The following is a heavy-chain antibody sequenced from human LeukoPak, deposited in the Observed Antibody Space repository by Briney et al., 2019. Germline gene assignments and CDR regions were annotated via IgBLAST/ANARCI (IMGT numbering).Heavy chain of an antibody. J-gene: IGHJ4*02. CDR1: GGTFSSYA. CDR3: ASGTGSGNPFDY. Sequence: SVKVSCKASGGTFSSYAISWVRQAPGQGLKWMGGIIPIFGTANYAQKFQGRVTITADESTSTAYMELSSLRSEDTAVHYCASGTGSGNPFDYWGQGTLVTVSS. D-gene: IGHD3-10*01. CDR2: IIPIFGTA. V-gene: IGHV1-69*13.